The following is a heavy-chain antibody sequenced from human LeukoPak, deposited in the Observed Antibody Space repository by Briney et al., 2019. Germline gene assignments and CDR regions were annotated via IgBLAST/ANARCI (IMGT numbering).Heavy chain of an antibody. CDR3: AREKGIMVREMALDI. CDR1: GYTFTSYY. D-gene: IGHD3-10*01. CDR2: INPSGGST. V-gene: IGHV1-46*01. Sequence: ASVKVSCKASGYTFTSYYMHWVRQAPGQGLEWTGIINPSGGSTSYAQKFQGRVTMTRDMSTSTVYMGLSSLRSEDTAVYYCAREKGIMVREMALDIWGQGTMVTVSS. J-gene: IGHJ3*02.